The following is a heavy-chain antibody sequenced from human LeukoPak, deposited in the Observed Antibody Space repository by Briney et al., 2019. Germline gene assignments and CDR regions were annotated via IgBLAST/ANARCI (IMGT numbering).Heavy chain of an antibody. CDR1: GYTLTELS. V-gene: IGHV1-24*01. J-gene: IGHJ3*02. Sequence: GASVKVSCKVSGYTLTELSMHWVRQAPGKGLEWMGGFDPEDGETIYAQKFQGRVTMTEDTSTGTAYMELSSLRSEDTAVYYCASKKMVRGVIITGAFDIWGQGTMVTVSS. CDR2: FDPEDGET. CDR3: ASKKMVRGVIITGAFDI. D-gene: IGHD3-10*01.